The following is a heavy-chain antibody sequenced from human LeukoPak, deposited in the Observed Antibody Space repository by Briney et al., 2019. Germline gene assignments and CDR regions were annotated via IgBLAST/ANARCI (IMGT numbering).Heavy chain of an antibody. Sequence: VKLSCKASGFSFTSYAMSWIRQATGQGLECLSYISGSGTDINYAEYVRGRFTISRDNAKNLLYLQMNDLRVEDTAVYYCARTARHLDYWGQGTLVTVSS. D-gene: IGHD5-18*01. J-gene: IGHJ4*02. CDR3: ARTARHLDY. CDR1: GFSFTSYA. CDR2: ISGSGTDI. V-gene: IGHV3-11*04.